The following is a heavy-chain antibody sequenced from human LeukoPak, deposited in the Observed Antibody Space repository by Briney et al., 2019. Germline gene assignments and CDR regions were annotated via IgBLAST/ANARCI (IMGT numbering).Heavy chain of an antibody. D-gene: IGHD6-19*01. V-gene: IGHV4-34*01. J-gene: IGHJ4*02. Sequence: PSDTLSLTCAVYGGSFSGYYWSWIRQPPGKGLEWIGEINHSGSTNYNPALKSRVTISLDTSKNQFSLKLSSVTAADTAVYYCARWGSGWYYFDYWGQGTLVTVSS. CDR2: INHSGST. CDR3: ARWGSGWYYFDY. CDR1: GGSFSGYY.